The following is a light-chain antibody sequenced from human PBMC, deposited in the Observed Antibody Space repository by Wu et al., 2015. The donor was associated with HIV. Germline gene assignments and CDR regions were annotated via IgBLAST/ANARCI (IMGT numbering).Light chain of an antibody. Sequence: EIVLTQSPATLSLSPGERATLSCRAGQSIRSYLAWYQQKPGQTPRLLIYDASNRATGIPDRFSGSGSGTEFTLTISRLEPEDFAVYYCQQYDGSPTYTFGQGTKLEIK. CDR1: QSIRSY. J-gene: IGKJ2*01. V-gene: IGKV3-20*01. CDR3: QQYDGSPTYT. CDR2: DAS.